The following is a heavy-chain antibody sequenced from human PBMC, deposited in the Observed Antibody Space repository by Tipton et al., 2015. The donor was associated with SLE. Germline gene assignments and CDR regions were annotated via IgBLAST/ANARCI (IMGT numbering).Heavy chain of an antibody. CDR1: GDSITSDIYY. Sequence: TLSLTCFVSGDSITSDIYYWGWIRQPPGKGLEWIGSVYDSGTTHYNPSLESRVTISLDTSKNQFSLKLNSVTAADTAVYYCARQSEYSDWTGFWFDPWGQGTLVTVSS. CDR3: ARQSEYSDWTGFWFDP. J-gene: IGHJ5*02. CDR2: VYDSGTT. V-gene: IGHV4-39*07. D-gene: IGHD3/OR15-3a*01.